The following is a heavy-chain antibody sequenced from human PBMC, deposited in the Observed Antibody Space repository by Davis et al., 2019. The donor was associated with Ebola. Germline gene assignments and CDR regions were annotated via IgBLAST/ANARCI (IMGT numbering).Heavy chain of an antibody. CDR3: ARVGTIFGVVDNYYYYMDV. CDR1: GYSFTSNW. J-gene: IGHJ6*03. CDR2: IDPSDSYT. Sequence: GESLKISCKGSGYSFTSNWINWVRQMPGKGLEWMGRIDPSDSYTNYSPSFQGHVTISADKSISTAYLQWSSLNASATAMYYCARVGTIFGVVDNYYYYMDVWGKGTTVTVSS. D-gene: IGHD3-3*01. V-gene: IGHV5-10-1*01.